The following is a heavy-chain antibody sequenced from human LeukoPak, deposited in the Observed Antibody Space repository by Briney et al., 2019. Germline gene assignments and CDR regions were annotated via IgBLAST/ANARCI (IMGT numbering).Heavy chain of an antibody. CDR1: GYTFTGYY. CDR2: INPNSGGT. Sequence: GASVKVSCKASGYTFTGYYMHWVRQAPGQGLEWMGRINPNSGGTNYAQRFQGRVTMTRDTSISTVYMEPSRLRSDDTAVYYCARVGYYESSGYYEYWGQGTLVTVSS. D-gene: IGHD3-22*01. CDR3: ARVGYYESSGYYEY. V-gene: IGHV1-2*06. J-gene: IGHJ4*02.